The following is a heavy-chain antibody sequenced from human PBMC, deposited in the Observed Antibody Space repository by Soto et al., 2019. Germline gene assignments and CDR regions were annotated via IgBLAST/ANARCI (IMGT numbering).Heavy chain of an antibody. V-gene: IGHV4-31*03. CDR1: GGSISSGGYY. J-gene: IGHJ5*02. Sequence: QVQLQESGPGLVKPSQTLSLTCTVSGGSISSGGYYWSWIRQHPGKGLEWIGYIYYSGSTYYNPSLKSRVTISVDTSKNQFSLKLSSVTVADTAVYYCARDSREEYCISTSCYIGGWFDPWGQGTLVTVSS. CDR3: ARDSREEYCISTSCYIGGWFDP. CDR2: IYYSGST. D-gene: IGHD2-2*02.